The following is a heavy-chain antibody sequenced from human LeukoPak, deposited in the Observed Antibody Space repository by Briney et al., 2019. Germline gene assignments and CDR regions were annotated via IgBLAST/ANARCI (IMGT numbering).Heavy chain of an antibody. V-gene: IGHV3-30*03. Sequence: GGSLRLSCAASGFTFSNYDIHWVRQTPGKGLEWVAVISYDGSKKFYGDSVKGRFTISRDSSKNTLSLQMTNLRPEDTALYYCGRPLLRRKRWLPIDDWGQGTLVTVSS. CDR1: GFTFSNYD. J-gene: IGHJ4*02. CDR2: ISYDGSKK. CDR3: GRPLLRRKRWLPIDD. D-gene: IGHD5-24*01.